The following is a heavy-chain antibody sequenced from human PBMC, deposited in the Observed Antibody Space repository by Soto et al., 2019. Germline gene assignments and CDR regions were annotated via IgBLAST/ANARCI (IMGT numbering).Heavy chain of an antibody. CDR2: ITYDGSNT. D-gene: IGHD6-19*01. CDR3: AKDWGSGWYYFDS. Sequence: QIQLVESGGGVVQPGKSLRVSCSASGFTFRNFGMHWVRQAPGKGLEWVAVITYDGSNTYYRESVKGRLTISRDNLQTMVYLQMNSLRVEDTGVYYCAKDWGSGWYYFDSWGQGTLVTVSS. J-gene: IGHJ4*02. V-gene: IGHV3-30*18. CDR1: GFTFRNFG.